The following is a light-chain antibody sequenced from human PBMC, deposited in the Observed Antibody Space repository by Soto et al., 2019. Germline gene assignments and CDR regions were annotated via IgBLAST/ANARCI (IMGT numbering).Light chain of an antibody. V-gene: IGKV1-5*01. CDR2: DAS. CDR3: QEYHSYWT. CDR1: QNINNW. Sequence: DIQMTQSPSTLSASVGDRVTITCRASQNINNWLAWYQQKPGKAPKFPISDASSLASGVPSRFSGGGSETEFTLTISSLQPDDFATYYCQEYHSYWTFGQGTKVGIK. J-gene: IGKJ1*01.